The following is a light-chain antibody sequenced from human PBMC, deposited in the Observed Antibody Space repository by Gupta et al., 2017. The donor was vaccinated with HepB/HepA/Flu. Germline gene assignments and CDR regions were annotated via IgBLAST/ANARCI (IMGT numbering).Light chain of an antibody. V-gene: IGLV10-54*04. J-gene: IGLJ3*02. CDR2: RNN. CDR3: SAWDSSLSAWV. CDR1: SNNVGNQG. Sequence: QAGLTQPPSVSKGLRQTATLTCTGNSNNVGNQGAAWLQQHQGHPPKLLSYRNNNRPSGISERFSASRSGNTASLTNTGLQPEDEADYYCSAWDSSLSAWVFGGGTKLTVL.